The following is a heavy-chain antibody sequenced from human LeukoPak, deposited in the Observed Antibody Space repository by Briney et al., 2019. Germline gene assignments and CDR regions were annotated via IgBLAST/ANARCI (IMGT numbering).Heavy chain of an antibody. CDR3: AKDHSGSYDYFDY. CDR2: ISSSSSYI. Sequence: GGSLRLSCAASGFTFSSYSMNWVRQAPGKGLEWVSSISSSSSYIYYADSVKGRFTISRDNAKNSLYLQMNSLRAEDMALYYCAKDHSGSYDYFDYWGQGTLVTVSS. V-gene: IGHV3-21*04. D-gene: IGHD1-26*01. J-gene: IGHJ4*02. CDR1: GFTFSSYS.